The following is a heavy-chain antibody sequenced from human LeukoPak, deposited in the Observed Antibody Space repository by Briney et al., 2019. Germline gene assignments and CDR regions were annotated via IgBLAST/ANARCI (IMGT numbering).Heavy chain of an antibody. CDR2: ISAYNGNT. CDR1: GYTLTSYG. CDR3: ASDGSSSSSVYYYYGMDV. J-gene: IGHJ6*02. V-gene: IGHV1-18*01. Sequence: ASVKVSCKASGYTLTSYGISWVRQAPGQGLEWMGWISAYNGNTNYAQKLQGRVTMTTDTSTSTAYMELRSLRSDDTAVYYCASDGSSSSSVYYYYGMDVWGQGTTVTVSS. D-gene: IGHD6-6*01.